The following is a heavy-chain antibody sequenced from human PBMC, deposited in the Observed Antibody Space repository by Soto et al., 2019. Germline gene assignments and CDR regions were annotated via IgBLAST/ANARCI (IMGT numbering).Heavy chain of an antibody. D-gene: IGHD6-6*01. CDR1: GGSISSSSYY. Sequence: PSETLSLTCTVSGGSISSSSYYWGWIRQPPGKGLEWIGSIYYSGSTYYNPSLKSRVNISVDTSKNQFSLNLSSVTAADTAVYYCARSQPSRMGVWGQGTTVTVSS. CDR3: ARSQPSRMGV. CDR2: IYYSGST. V-gene: IGHV4-39*01. J-gene: IGHJ6*02.